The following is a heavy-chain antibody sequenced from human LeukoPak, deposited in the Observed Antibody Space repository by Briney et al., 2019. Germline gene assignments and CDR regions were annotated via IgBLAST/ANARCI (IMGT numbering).Heavy chain of an antibody. CDR1: GFNFNNAW. J-gene: IGHJ4*02. D-gene: IGHD4-17*01. CDR2: IKSKSDGATT. V-gene: IGHV3-15*01. CDR3: TTGTLTSDY. Sequence: GGSLRLSCAASGFNFNNAWMNWVRQAPGKGLEWVGRIKSKSDGATTDNAAPVKGRFTISKDDSKNTLYLQMNSLKTEDTGIYYCTTGTLTSDYWGQGTLVTVPS.